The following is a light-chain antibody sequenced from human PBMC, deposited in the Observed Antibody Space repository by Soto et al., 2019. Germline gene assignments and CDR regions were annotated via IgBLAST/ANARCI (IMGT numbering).Light chain of an antibody. CDR3: QQYGSSPWT. CDR2: DAS. CDR1: QSVSSSY. Sequence: EIVLTQSPGTLSLSPGERATLSCRASQSVSSSYLAWYQQKPGQAPRLLIYDASSRATGIPDRFSGSGCGTDFILTISRLEHEDFAVYYCQQYGSSPWTFGQGTKVEIK. V-gene: IGKV3-20*01. J-gene: IGKJ1*01.